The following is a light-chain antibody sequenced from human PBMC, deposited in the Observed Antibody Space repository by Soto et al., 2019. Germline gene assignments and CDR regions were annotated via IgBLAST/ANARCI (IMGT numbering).Light chain of an antibody. CDR2: DVS. J-gene: IGKJ1*01. V-gene: IGKV3D-20*02. CDR1: QSVSRSY. Sequence: EIVLAQSPATLSLSPGDRATLSCGASQSVSRSYLAWYQQKPGQAPRLLIYDVSNRATDIPARFSGSGSGTDFTLTISSLEPEDFAVYYCQQRSNWWKFGQGTKVDIK. CDR3: QQRSNWWK.